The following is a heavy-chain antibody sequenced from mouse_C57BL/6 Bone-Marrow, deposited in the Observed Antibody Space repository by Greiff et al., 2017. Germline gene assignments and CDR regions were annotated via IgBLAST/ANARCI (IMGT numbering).Heavy chain of an antibody. J-gene: IGHJ3*01. CDR2: IYPSGSET. Sequence: QVQLQQSGAELVRPGSSVKLSCKASGYTFTSYWMDWVKQRPGHSLEWIGNIYPSGSETHYNQQFKGNVTLTVDKSSSTAYMQLSSLTSEDSAVYYCASGFAYWGQGTLVTVSA. CDR3: ASGFAY. V-gene: IGHV1-61*01. CDR1: GYTFTSYW.